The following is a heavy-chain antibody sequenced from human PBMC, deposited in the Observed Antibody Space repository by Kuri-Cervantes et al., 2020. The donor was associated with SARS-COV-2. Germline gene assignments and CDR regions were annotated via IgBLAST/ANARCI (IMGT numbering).Heavy chain of an antibody. CDR2: IYYSGST. CDR1: GYSISSGYY. CDR3: ATYGEAFDI. Sequence: SETLSLTCAVSGYSISSGYYWSWIRQPPGKGLEWIGYIYYSGSTYYNPSLKSRVTISVDTSKNQFSLKLSSVTAADTAVYYCATYGEAFDIWGQGTMVTVSS. J-gene: IGHJ3*02. D-gene: IGHD4-17*01. V-gene: IGHV4-30-4*02.